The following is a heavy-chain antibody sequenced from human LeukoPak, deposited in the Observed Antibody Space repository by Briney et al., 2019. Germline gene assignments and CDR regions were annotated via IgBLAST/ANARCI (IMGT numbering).Heavy chain of an antibody. D-gene: IGHD3-22*01. CDR3: ARVVDYDSSGYYCPPLFDY. J-gene: IGHJ4*02. V-gene: IGHV3-23*01. Sequence: PGGSLRLSCAASGFTFITYAMSWVRQAPGKGLEWVSGISGSGRSTDYADSVEGRFIISRDNAKNTLYLQMNSLRAEDTAVYYCARVVDYDSSGYYCPPLFDYWGQGTLVTVSS. CDR2: ISGSGRST. CDR1: GFTFITYA.